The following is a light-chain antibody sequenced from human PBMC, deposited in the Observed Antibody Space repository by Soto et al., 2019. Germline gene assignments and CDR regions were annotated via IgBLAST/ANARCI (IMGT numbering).Light chain of an antibody. V-gene: IGLV2-14*01. CDR3: RSYTRSSTV. J-gene: IGLJ2*01. Sequence: QSALPQPASVSGSPGQSITLSCTGTSSDVGGYNYVSWYQQHPGKAPKLMIYDVSNRPSGVSNRFSGSKSGNTASLTISGLQAGDEADYFCRSYTRSSTVFGGGTKLTVL. CDR1: SSDVGGYNY. CDR2: DVS.